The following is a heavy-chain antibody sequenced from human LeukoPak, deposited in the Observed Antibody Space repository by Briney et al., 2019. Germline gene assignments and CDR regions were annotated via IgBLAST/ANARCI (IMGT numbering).Heavy chain of an antibody. D-gene: IGHD6-13*01. CDR2: IYPGDSDP. CDR1: GHSFTSYW. J-gene: IGHJ4*02. V-gene: IGHV5-51*01. CDR3: VRHGLGSSWFGFDY. Sequence: GESLKISCKGSGHSFTSYWIAWVRQMPGKGLEWMGIIYPGDSDPRYSPSFQGQVTISADKSISTAYLQWSSLKASDSAMYYCVRHGLGSSWFGFDYWGQGTLVTVSS.